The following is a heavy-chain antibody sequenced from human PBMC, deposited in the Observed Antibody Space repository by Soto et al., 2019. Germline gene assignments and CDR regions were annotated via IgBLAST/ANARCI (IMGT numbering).Heavy chain of an antibody. V-gene: IGHV3-49*04. J-gene: IGHJ5*02. Sequence: GGSLRLSCTASGFTFGEYAMSWVRQAPGKGLEWVGIIRSKAYGGTTEYAASVKGRFTISRDDSKSIAYLQMNSLKTEDTAVYYCTRALYYDSSGSDSNWFDPWGQGTLVTVS. CDR1: GFTFGEYA. CDR2: IRSKAYGGTT. CDR3: TRALYYDSSGSDSNWFDP. D-gene: IGHD3-22*01.